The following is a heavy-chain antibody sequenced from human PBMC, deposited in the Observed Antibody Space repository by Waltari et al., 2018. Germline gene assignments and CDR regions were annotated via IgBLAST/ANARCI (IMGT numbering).Heavy chain of an antibody. V-gene: IGHV1-24*01. J-gene: IGHJ4*02. CDR2: MDPEDGET. D-gene: IGHD2-21*01. CDR3: ATVLSGGLFEFDY. Sequence: QVQLVQSLAEVKKPVASVKVSCKVSGYTLSELSMHWVLQAPGKGLEWMGGMDPEDGETIYAQKFKGRVTMNEDRSTDTDYMELSSLRSEDTAVYYCATVLSGGLFEFDYWGQGTRVIVSS. CDR1: GYTLSELS.